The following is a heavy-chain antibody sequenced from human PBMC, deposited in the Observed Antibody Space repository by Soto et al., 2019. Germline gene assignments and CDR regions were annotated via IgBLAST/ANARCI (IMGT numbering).Heavy chain of an antibody. V-gene: IGHV3-23*01. D-gene: IGHD3-3*01. CDR1: GFTFSSYA. J-gene: IGHJ4*02. CDR3: AKGGSTIFGVVITYIDY. Sequence: GGSLRLSCAASGFTFSSYAMTWVRQAPGKGLEWVSTISDSGGSTYYADSVKGRFTISRDNSKNTLYLQMNSLRAEDTAVYHCAKGGSTIFGVVITYIDYWGQGTLVTVSS. CDR2: ISDSGGST.